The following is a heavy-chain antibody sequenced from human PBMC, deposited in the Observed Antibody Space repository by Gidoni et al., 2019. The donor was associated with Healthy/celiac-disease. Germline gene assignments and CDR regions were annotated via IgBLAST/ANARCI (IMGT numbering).Heavy chain of an antibody. V-gene: IGHV4-38-2*01. Sequence: QVQLQESGPGLVKPSETLSLTCAVSGYSISSGYYWGWIRQPPGKGLEWIGSIYHSGSPYYNPSLKSRVTISVDTSKNQFSLKLSSVTAADTAVYYCARVGYGSLAFYFDYWGQGTLVTVSS. D-gene: IGHD3-10*01. J-gene: IGHJ4*02. CDR1: GYSISSGYY. CDR2: IYHSGSP. CDR3: ARVGYGSLAFYFDY.